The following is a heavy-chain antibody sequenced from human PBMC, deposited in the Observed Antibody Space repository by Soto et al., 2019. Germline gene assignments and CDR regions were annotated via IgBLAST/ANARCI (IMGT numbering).Heavy chain of an antibody. CDR2: IVVGSGNT. D-gene: IGHD3-22*01. V-gene: IGHV1-58*01. J-gene: IGHJ4*02. CDR3: AADPYYYDSSDYYSFDY. Sequence: SVKVSCKASGFTFRSSAVQWVRQARGQRLEWIGWIVVGSGNTNYAQKFQERVTITNDMSPNTAYMELNSLRSEDTAVYYCAADPYYYDSSDYYSFDYWGQGTLVTVSS. CDR1: GFTFRSSA.